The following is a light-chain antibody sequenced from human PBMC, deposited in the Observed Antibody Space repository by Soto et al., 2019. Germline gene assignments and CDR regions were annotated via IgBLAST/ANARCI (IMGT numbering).Light chain of an antibody. J-gene: IGKJ5*01. CDR2: GAS. V-gene: IGKV3D-15*01. Sequence: EIVMTQSPGTLSVSPGERATLSCRAGQGVRSKLAWYQQKPGQAPRLLIYGASTRATDIPARFSGSGSGTEFTRTISSLESEDFAVYYCQQYNNWHPLTFGQGTRLEIK. CDR3: QQYNNWHPLT. CDR1: QGVRSK.